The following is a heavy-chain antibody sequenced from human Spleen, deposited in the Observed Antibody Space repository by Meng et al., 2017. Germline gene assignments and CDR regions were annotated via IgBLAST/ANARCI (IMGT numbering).Heavy chain of an antibody. CDR2: INAGNGNT. V-gene: IGHV1-3*02. CDR3: APDPPLEGSSTSC. CDR1: GYTFTSYA. J-gene: IGHJ4*02. Sequence: QAQVVRAGAEVKKPGASVKVSCKASGYTFTSYAMHWVRQAPGQRLEWMGWINAGNGNTKYSQEFQGRVTIARDTSASTAYKELSSLRSEDMAVYYCAPDPPLEGSSTSCWGQGTLVTVSS. D-gene: IGHD2-2*01.